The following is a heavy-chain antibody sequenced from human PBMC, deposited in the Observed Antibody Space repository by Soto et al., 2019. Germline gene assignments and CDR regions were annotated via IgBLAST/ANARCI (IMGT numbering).Heavy chain of an antibody. CDR3: ARGGTYCTNGVCYLIDY. J-gene: IGHJ4*02. V-gene: IGHV3-74*01. D-gene: IGHD2-8*01. CDR2: INSDGSST. Sequence: PGGSLRLSCAASGFTFSSYWMHWVRQAPGKGLVWVSRINSDGSSTSYADSVKGRFTISRDNAKNTLYLQMNSLRAEDTAVYYCARGGTYCTNGVCYLIDYWGQGTLVTVSS. CDR1: GFTFSSYW.